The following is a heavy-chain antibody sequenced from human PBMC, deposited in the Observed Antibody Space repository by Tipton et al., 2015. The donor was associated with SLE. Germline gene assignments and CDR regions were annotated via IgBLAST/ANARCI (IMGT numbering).Heavy chain of an antibody. Sequence: TLSLTCAVYGGSFSGYYWSWIRQPPGKGLEWIGEINHSGSTNYNPSLKSRVTISVDTSKNQFSLKLSSVTAADTAVYYCASWGPIVYYYYMDVWGKGTTVTVSS. D-gene: IGHD3-16*01. CDR1: GGSFSGYY. J-gene: IGHJ6*03. V-gene: IGHV4-34*01. CDR2: INHSGST. CDR3: ASWGPIVYYYYMDV.